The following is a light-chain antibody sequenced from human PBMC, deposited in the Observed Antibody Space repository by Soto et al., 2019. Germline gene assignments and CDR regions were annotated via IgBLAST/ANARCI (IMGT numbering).Light chain of an antibody. Sequence: EIVLTQSPGTLSLSPGARGTLPCRASQSVINNYLAWYQQKPGQAPRLLIYGASSRATGIPERFSGSGSGTEFTLTISRLAPEDFAVYYCQQYGSSPITFGQGTRLEIK. CDR1: QSVINNY. V-gene: IGKV3-20*01. J-gene: IGKJ5*01. CDR3: QQYGSSPIT. CDR2: GAS.